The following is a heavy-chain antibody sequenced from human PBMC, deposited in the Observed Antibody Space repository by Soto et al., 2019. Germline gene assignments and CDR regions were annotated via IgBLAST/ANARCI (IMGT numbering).Heavy chain of an antibody. Sequence: QVQLVQSGAEVRKPGSSVKVSCMASGGTFSSYAVTWVRHAPGQGLEWMATIIPSFNKVNYAQKFQDRVTIIADQSTSIAYMELSSLRSEDTALYYCARSTIFGVIIGPMDVWGQGTTVTVSS. CDR2: IIPSFNKV. J-gene: IGHJ6*02. V-gene: IGHV1-69*18. CDR1: GGTFSSYA. D-gene: IGHD3-3*01. CDR3: ARSTIFGVIIGPMDV.